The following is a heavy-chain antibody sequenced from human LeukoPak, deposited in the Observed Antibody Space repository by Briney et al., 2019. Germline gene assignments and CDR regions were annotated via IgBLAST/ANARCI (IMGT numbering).Heavy chain of an antibody. J-gene: IGHJ6*02. CDR3: ARDNPGTGYSSSWYQLALHYYYGMDV. CDR1: GYTFTSYG. Sequence: ASVKVSCKASGYTFTSYGISWVRQAPGQGLEWMGWISAYNGNTNYAQKLQGRVTMTTDTSTSTAYMELRSLRSDDTAVYYCARDNPGTGYSSSWYQLALHYYYGMDVWGQGTTVTVPS. CDR2: ISAYNGNT. V-gene: IGHV1-18*01. D-gene: IGHD6-13*01.